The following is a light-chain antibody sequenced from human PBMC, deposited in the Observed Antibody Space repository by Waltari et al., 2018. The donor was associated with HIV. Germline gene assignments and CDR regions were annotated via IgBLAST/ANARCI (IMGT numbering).Light chain of an antibody. CDR1: SGRIADHY. CDR3: QSYDSSNQV. J-gene: IGLJ3*02. V-gene: IGLV6-57*03. CDR2: EDN. Sequence: NFMLTQPHPVSESPRKTVTISCTRSSGRIADHYVPWYQQRPGSAPTTVIYEDNQRPSGVPDRFSGSIDSSSNSASLTISGLKTEDEADYYCQSYDSSNQVFGGGTQLTVL.